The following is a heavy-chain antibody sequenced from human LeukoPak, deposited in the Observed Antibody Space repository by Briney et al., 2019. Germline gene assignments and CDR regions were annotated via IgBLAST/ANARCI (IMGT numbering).Heavy chain of an antibody. CDR2: INPNSGGT. D-gene: IGHD2-21*02. CDR3: ARDLAYCGGDCYPPRDAFDI. Sequence: ASVKVSCKASGYTFTGYYMHWVRQAPGQGLEWMGWINPNSGGTNYAQKFQGRVTMTTDTSTSTAYMELRSLRSDDTAVYYCARDLAYCGGDCYPPRDAFDIWGQGTMVTVSS. CDR1: GYTFTGYY. J-gene: IGHJ3*02. V-gene: IGHV1-2*02.